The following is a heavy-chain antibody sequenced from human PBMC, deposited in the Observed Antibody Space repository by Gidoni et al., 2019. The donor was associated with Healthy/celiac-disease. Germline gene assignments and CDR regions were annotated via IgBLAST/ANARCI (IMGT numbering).Heavy chain of an antibody. Sequence: QVQLQESGPGLVKPSETLSLTCTVSGGSISSYYWSWIRQPPGKGLEWIGYISYSGSTNYNPSRKSRVTISVDTSKNQFSLKLSSVTAADTAVYYCARRKGYCSGGSCYRYYFDYWGQGTLVTVSS. CDR2: ISYSGST. D-gene: IGHD2-15*01. V-gene: IGHV4-59*01. J-gene: IGHJ4*02. CDR1: GGSISSYY. CDR3: ARRKGYCSGGSCYRYYFDY.